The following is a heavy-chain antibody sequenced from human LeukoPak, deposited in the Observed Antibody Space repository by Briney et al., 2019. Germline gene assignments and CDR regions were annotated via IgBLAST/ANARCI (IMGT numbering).Heavy chain of an antibody. CDR1: GFTFTSYE. CDR2: ITISGSTI. Sequence: GGSLRLSCAASGFTFTSYEMNWVRQAPGKGLEWVSYITISGSTIYYADSVKGRFTISRDNAKNSLFLQMNSLRAEDTAVYYCARATSFDYWGQGTLVTVSS. CDR3: ARATSFDY. V-gene: IGHV3-48*03. J-gene: IGHJ4*02.